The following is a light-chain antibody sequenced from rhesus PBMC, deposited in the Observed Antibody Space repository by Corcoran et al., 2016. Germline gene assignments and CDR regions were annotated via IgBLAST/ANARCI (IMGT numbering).Light chain of an antibody. Sequence: DIQMTQSPSSLSASVGDRVTITCRASQGISSWLVWYQQKPGKVPKLLIYKASSLQSGVPSRFSGSGSGTDFTLPISSLQTEDSAIYYCQQYNSAPPTFGQGTKVEIK. J-gene: IGKJ1*01. CDR1: QGISSW. V-gene: IGKV1-21*01. CDR3: QQYNSAPPT. CDR2: KAS.